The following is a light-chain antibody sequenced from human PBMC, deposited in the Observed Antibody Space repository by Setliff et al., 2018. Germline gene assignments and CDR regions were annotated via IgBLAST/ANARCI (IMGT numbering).Light chain of an antibody. J-gene: IGLJ1*01. CDR3: SAYAGSNNWGV. V-gene: IGLV2-8*01. CDR1: SSDVGGYHY. Sequence: QSALPQPPSASGSPGQSVTISCTGTSSDVGGYHYVSWYQHHPGKAPKLMIYEVTKRPSGVPDRFSGSKSGNTASLTVSGLQAEDEADYYCSAYAGSNNWGVFGTGTKVTV. CDR2: EVT.